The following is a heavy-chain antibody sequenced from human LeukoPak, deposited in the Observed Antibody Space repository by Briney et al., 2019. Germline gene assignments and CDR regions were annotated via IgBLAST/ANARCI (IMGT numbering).Heavy chain of an antibody. Sequence: ASVKVSCKASGYTFSSFDINWVRQATGQGLEWMGWINPNSDNTVYGQRFQGRLTLTRNTSTGTAYMELSSLTSDDTAVYYCARSVAGQGYWGQGTLVTVSS. CDR3: ARSVAGQGY. V-gene: IGHV1-8*01. D-gene: IGHD6-19*01. CDR1: GYTFSSFD. CDR2: INPNSDNT. J-gene: IGHJ4*02.